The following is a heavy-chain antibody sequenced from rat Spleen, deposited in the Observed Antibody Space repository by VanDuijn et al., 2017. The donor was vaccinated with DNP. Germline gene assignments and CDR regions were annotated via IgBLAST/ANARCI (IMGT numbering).Heavy chain of an antibody. CDR2: ISYNGGTP. V-gene: IGHV5-7*01. CDR3: ARHRTIMPYYYAMDA. J-gene: IGHJ4*01. D-gene: IGHD1-12*01. Sequence: EVLLVESDGGLVQPGRSLKLSCAVSGFTFNDYYMAWVRQAPAKGLEWVATISYNGGTPYYRDSVKGRFTISRDNAQSTLYLQMDSLRSEDTATYYCARHRTIMPYYYAMDAWGKGASVTVSS. CDR1: GFTFNDYY.